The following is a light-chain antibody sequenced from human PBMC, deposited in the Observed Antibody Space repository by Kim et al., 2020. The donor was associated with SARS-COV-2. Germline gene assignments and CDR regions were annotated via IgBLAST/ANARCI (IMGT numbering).Light chain of an antibody. CDR3: FLSYSGARLYV. J-gene: IGLJ1*01. Sequence: GTGTLTGGSRHGAVTGGHYPYWIQQKHGQAPGPLIYDNSNKNSWTPAPFPCSLLGGEGALTLSRAQPEDEAEYYCFLSYSGARLYVFGTGTKVTVL. CDR1: HGAVTGGHY. CDR2: DNS. V-gene: IGLV7-46*01.